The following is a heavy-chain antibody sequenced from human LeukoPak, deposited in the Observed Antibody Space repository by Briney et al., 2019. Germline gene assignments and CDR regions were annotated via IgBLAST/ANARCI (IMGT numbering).Heavy chain of an antibody. CDR3: ERGDSGLDV. CDR1: GFTFSSYA. CDR2: IGSSGTT. D-gene: IGHD2-21*01. J-gene: IGHJ6*02. V-gene: IGHV3-48*03. Sequence: GGSLRLSCAASGFTFSSYAINCVRQAPGKGLEWVEYIGSSGTTFSADSVKGRFTISRDNVKNSLFLQMNSLRAEDTAVYYCERGDSGLDVWGQGTTVTVSS.